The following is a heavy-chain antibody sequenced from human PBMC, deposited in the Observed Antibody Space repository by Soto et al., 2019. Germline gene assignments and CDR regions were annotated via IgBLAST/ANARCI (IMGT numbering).Heavy chain of an antibody. D-gene: IGHD6-19*01. V-gene: IGHV1-69*12. CDR3: ARDGAYSCGWHSAFDI. Sequence: QVQLVQSGAEVKKPGSSVKVSCKASGGTFSSYAISWVRQAPGQGLEWIGGIIPIFGTANYAQKSQGRVTFTADESTSTAYMELSNLRSDDTAVYYCARDGAYSCGWHSAFDIWGQGTMVTVSS. J-gene: IGHJ3*02. CDR1: GGTFSSYA. CDR2: IIPIFGTA.